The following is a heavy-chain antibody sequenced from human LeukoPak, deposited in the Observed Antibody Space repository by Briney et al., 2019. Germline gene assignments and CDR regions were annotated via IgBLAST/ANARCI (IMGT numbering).Heavy chain of an antibody. CDR1: GFTFSSYA. CDR3: AKVETSGGANCYALDY. Sequence: PWGSLRLSCAASGFTFSSYAMTWVRQAPDKGLEWVSSISGSDGSTYYADSVKGRFTISRDDSQNTLYLQMNSLSAEDTAVYYCAKVETSGGANCYALDYWGQGTLVTVA. J-gene: IGHJ4*02. V-gene: IGHV3-23*01. CDR2: ISGSDGST. D-gene: IGHD2-2*01.